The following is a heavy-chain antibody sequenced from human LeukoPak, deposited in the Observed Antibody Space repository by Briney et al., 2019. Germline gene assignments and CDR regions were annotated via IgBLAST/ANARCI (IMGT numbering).Heavy chain of an antibody. V-gene: IGHV1-2*02. CDR2: INPNSGGT. D-gene: IGHD6-13*01. J-gene: IGHJ4*02. Sequence: ASVKVSCKASGYTFTGYYMHWVRQAPGQGLEWMGWINPNSGGTNYAQKFQGRVTMTRDTSISTAYMELSSLRSDDPAVYYCARFPSFIAAVDYWGQGTLVTVSS. CDR1: GYTFTGYY. CDR3: ARFPSFIAAVDY.